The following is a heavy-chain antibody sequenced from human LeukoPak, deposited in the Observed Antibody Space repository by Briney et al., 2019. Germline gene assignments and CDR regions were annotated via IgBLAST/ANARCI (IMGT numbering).Heavy chain of an antibody. J-gene: IGHJ4*02. D-gene: IGHD6-19*01. Sequence: SQTLSLTCAVSGGSISSGGYSWSWIRQPPGKGLEWIGYIYHSGSTYYNPSLKSRVTISVDRSKNQFSLKLSSVTAADTAVYYCARLDSDWYYFDYWGQGTLVTVSS. CDR3: ARLDSDWYYFDY. CDR1: GGSISSGGYS. CDR2: IYHSGST. V-gene: IGHV4-30-2*01.